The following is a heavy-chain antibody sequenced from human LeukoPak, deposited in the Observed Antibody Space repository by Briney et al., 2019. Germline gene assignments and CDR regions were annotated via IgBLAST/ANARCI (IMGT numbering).Heavy chain of an antibody. V-gene: IGHV3-48*01. D-gene: IGHD4-17*01. Sequence: GGSLRLSCAASGSTFSSYNINWVRQAPGKGLEWVSYVSSGSGTIYYADSVKGRFTISRDNAKTSLFLQMNSLRAEDTAVYYCAALRGLQNWYFDLWGRGTLVTVSS. CDR2: VSSGSGTI. CDR3: AALRGLQNWYFDL. CDR1: GSTFSSYN. J-gene: IGHJ2*01.